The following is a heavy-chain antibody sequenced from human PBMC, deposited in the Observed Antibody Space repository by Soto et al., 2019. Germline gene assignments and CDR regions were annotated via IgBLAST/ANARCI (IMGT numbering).Heavy chain of an antibody. D-gene: IGHD6-19*01. J-gene: IGHJ4*02. CDR2: IYYTGNT. CDR1: GGSIRTMGDY. V-gene: IGHV4-39*01. Sequence: PSETLSLTCTVTGGSIRTMGDYWGWIRQPPGKGLEWIGSIYYTGNTDYSPSLKSRVTISFDTSKNHLSLNLSSVTAADTAVYYCARHPATGYTSGWLRLYYFDPWGQGTLVTVSS. CDR3: ARHPATGYTSGWLRLYYFDP.